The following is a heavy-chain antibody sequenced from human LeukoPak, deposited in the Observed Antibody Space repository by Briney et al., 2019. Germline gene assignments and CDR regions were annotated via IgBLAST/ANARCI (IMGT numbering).Heavy chain of an antibody. CDR3: AKVRGVIVVVIKGPKFYFDY. CDR2: ISGSGGST. Sequence: PGGSLRLSCAASGFTFSSYAMSWVRQAPGKGLEWVSAISGSGGSTYYADSVKGRFTISRDNSKNTLYLQMNSLRAEDTAVYYCAKVRGVIVVVIKGPKFYFDYWGQGTLVTVSS. D-gene: IGHD3-22*01. CDR1: GFTFSSYA. V-gene: IGHV3-23*01. J-gene: IGHJ4*02.